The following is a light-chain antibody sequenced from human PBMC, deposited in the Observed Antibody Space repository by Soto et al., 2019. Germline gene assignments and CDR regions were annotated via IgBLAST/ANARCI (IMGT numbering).Light chain of an antibody. Sequence: EIVLTQSPATLSLSPGERATLSCRASQSVTTFLAWYQQKSGQAPRLLISDASNRATGIPARFSGSGSGIDFTLTISSLEPEDSAVYYCQQRSSWWTFGQGTKVEIK. CDR1: QSVTTF. J-gene: IGKJ1*01. CDR2: DAS. V-gene: IGKV3-11*01. CDR3: QQRSSWWT.